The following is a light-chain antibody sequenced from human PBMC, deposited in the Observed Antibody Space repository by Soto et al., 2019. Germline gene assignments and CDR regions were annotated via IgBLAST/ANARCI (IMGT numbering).Light chain of an antibody. V-gene: IGLV2-14*01. CDR3: GSYTSRSQVV. CDR1: SSDVGGYNY. J-gene: IGLJ2*01. Sequence: QSALTQPASVSGSPGQSITISCTGTSSDVGGYNYVSWYQQHPGKAPKLMIYDVSNRPSGVSNRFSGSKSGNTASLTISGLQAEDEADYYCGSYTSRSQVVFGGGTKLTVL. CDR2: DVS.